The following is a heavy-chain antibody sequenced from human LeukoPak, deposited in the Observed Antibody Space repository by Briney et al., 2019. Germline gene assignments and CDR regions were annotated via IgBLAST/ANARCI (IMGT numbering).Heavy chain of an antibody. Sequence: GESLGLSCGASGFSFSSNSMNWVRQAPGKGLEWLSYISGRGSIVYYAGSVKGRFTISRDNAKNSLYLQMNNLTAEDTAVYFCARDMIRTITFASWGQGTLVTVSS. D-gene: IGHD1/OR15-1a*01. CDR1: GFSFSSNS. CDR2: ISGRGSIV. CDR3: ARDMIRTITFAS. V-gene: IGHV3-48*01. J-gene: IGHJ4*02.